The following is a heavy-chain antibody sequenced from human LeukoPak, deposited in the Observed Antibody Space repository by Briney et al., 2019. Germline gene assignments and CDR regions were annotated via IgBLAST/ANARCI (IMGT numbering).Heavy chain of an antibody. CDR3: AREGPRGNSQFDY. D-gene: IGHD2/OR15-2a*01. J-gene: IGHJ4*02. CDR2: IWYDGSNK. CDR1: GFTFSNYG. V-gene: IGHV3-33*08. Sequence: RGGSLRLSCVASGFTFSNYGMHWVRQAPGKGLEWVALIWYDGSNKYYTDSVKGRLTISRDNSKDTLFLQMNSLRAEDTAVYYCAREGPRGNSQFDYWGQGTLVTVST.